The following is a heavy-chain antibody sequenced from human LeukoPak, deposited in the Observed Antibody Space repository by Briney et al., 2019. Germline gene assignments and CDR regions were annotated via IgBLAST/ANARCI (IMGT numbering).Heavy chain of an antibody. J-gene: IGHJ6*02. CDR2: ISYDGSNK. V-gene: IGHV3-30-3*01. CDR1: GFTFSSYA. D-gene: IGHD4-17*01. Sequence: GGSLRLSCAASGFTFSSYAMHWVRQAPGKGLEWVAVISYDGSNKYYADSVKGRFTISRDNSTNSLYMQMNSLRAEDTAVYSCARPLHTVTWGCMDVWGQGTTVTVSS. CDR3: ARPLHTVTWGCMDV.